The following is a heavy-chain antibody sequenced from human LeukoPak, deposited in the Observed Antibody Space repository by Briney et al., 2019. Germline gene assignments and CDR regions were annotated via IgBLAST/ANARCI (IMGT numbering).Heavy chain of an antibody. D-gene: IGHD6-13*01. CDR1: GGSISSYY. V-gene: IGHV4-4*07. CDR2: IYTSGST. CDR3: ARDGQQLVPYYYYYMDV. J-gene: IGHJ6*03. Sequence: SETLSLTCTVSGGSISSYYWSWIRQPAGKGLEWIGRIYTSGSTNYNPSLKSRVTISVDKSKNQFSLKLSSVTAADTAVYYCARDGQQLVPYYYYYMDVWGKGTTVTVSS.